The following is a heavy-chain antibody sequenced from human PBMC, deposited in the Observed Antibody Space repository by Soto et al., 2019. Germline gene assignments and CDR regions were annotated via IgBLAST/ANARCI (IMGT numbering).Heavy chain of an antibody. CDR2: INPNSGGT. CDR1: GYTFTGYH. J-gene: IGHJ3*01. Sequence: VAAVKVSCKASGYTFTGYHMHWVRQAPGQGLEWMGWINPNSGGTNYAQKFQGSVTMTRDTAISTAYMELSRLRSDDTAVYYCARAGRFYDSGGSDIANDDFHVWGQG. D-gene: IGHD3-22*01. V-gene: IGHV1-2*02. CDR3: ARAGRFYDSGGSDIANDDFHV.